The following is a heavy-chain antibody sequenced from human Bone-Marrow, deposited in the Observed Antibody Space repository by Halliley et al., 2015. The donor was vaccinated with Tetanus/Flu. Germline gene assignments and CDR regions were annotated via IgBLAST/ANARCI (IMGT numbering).Heavy chain of an antibody. V-gene: IGHV3-53*01. J-gene: IGHJ6*02. D-gene: IGHD3-10*01. Sequence: VVHSGGATFYADSVRGRFTISRDTPKNTLYLQMNSLRVDDTAMYYCARDYGSDRTGYYGLDVWGQGATVTVSS. CDR2: VHSGGAT. CDR3: ARDYGSDRTGYYGLDV.